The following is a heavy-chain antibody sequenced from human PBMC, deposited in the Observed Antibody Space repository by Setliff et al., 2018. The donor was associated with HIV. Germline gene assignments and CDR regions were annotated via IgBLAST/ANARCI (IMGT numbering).Heavy chain of an antibody. J-gene: IGHJ5*02. CDR2: IYYSGST. CDR1: GGSISSYY. CDR3: ASGEYSYVFT. Sequence: LSLTCTVSGGSISSYYWSWIRQPPGKGLEWIGYIYYSGSTNYNPSLKSRVTISVDTSKNHFSLKLSSVTAADTAVYYCASGEYSYVFTWGQGTLVTVSS. D-gene: IGHD5-18*01. V-gene: IGHV4-59*01.